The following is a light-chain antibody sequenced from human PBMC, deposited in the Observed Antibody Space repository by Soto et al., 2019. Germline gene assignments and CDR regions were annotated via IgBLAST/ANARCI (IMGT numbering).Light chain of an antibody. V-gene: IGKV3-20*01. CDR1: QSVSSSY. Sequence: EIVLTQSPGTLSLSPGERATLSCRASQSVSSSYLAWYQQKPGQAPRLLIYGASSSATGIPNRFSGSGSGTDFALTISRLEPEDFAVYYCPQYGSSPLTFGPGTKVDIK. CDR2: GAS. J-gene: IGKJ3*01. CDR3: PQYGSSPLT.